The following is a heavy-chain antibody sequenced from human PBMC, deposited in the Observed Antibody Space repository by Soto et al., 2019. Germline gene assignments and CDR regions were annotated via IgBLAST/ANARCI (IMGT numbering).Heavy chain of an antibody. Sequence: GDSLKISCKGSGYSFTSYWIGWVRQMPGKGLEWMGIIYPGDSDTRYSPSFQGQVTISADKSISTAYLQWSSLKASDTAMYYCARLGTVTTIRLYYYYGMDVWGQGTTVNVSS. CDR2: IYPGDSDT. CDR1: GYSFTSYW. D-gene: IGHD4-17*01. J-gene: IGHJ6*02. V-gene: IGHV5-51*01. CDR3: ARLGTVTTIRLYYYYGMDV.